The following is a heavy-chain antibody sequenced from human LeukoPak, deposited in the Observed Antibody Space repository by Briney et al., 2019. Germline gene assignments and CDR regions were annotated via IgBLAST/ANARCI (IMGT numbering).Heavy chain of an antibody. J-gene: IGHJ4*02. D-gene: IGHD2-2*01. Sequence: GASVKVSCKASGGTFSSYAISWVRQAPGQGLEWMGGIIPISGTANYAQKFQGRVTITADESTSTAYMELSSLRSEDTAVYYCAARALYCSSTSCYYFDYWGQGTLVTVSS. CDR3: AARALYCSSTSCYYFDY. CDR1: GGTFSSYA. CDR2: IIPISGTA. V-gene: IGHV1-69*13.